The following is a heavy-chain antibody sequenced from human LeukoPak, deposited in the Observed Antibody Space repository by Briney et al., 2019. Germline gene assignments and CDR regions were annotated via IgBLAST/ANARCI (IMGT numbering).Heavy chain of an antibody. CDR2: FSTTSDYI. D-gene: IGHD6-13*01. CDR3: ARGGIYSQGFDY. V-gene: IGHV3-21*01. Sequence: GGSLRLSCAASGFTFSGYSMNWVRQAPGKGLEWVSSFSTTSDYIHYADSLKGRVAISRDNAKNSLYLQMNSLRAEDTAVYYCARGGIYSQGFDYWGQGSLVTVSS. CDR1: GFTFSGYS. J-gene: IGHJ4*02.